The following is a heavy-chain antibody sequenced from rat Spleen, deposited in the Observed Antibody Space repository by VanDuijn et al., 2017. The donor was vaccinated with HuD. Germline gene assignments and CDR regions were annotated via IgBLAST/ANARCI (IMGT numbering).Heavy chain of an antibody. J-gene: IGHJ2*01. CDR3: ARLLAAFDY. CDR1: GFTFTDYN. Sequence: EVQLVESGGGLVQPGRSLKLSCAASGFTFTDYNMAWVRQAPRKGLEWVATILYDGSRTYYRDSVKGRFTISRDNAKSTLYLQMDSLRSEDTATYYCARLLAAFDYWGQGVMVTVSS. V-gene: IGHV5S10*01. CDR2: ILYDGSRT.